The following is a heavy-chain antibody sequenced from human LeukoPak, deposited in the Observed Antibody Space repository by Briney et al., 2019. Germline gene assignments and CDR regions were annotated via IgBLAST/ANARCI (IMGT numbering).Heavy chain of an antibody. V-gene: IGHV4-39*01. D-gene: IGHD6-13*01. Sequence: PSETLSLTCTVSGGSISSSSYYWGWIRQPPGKGLEWIGNIYYSGCTYYNPSLKSRVTISVDTSKNQFSLKLSSVTAADTAVYYCAGLDSSSWYYFDYWGQGTLVTVSS. J-gene: IGHJ4*02. CDR2: IYYSGCT. CDR1: GGSISSSSYY. CDR3: AGLDSSSWYYFDY.